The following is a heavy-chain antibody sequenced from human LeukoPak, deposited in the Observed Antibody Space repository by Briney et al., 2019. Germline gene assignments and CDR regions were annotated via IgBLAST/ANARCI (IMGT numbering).Heavy chain of an antibody. CDR1: GFTFSSYA. Sequence: PGGSLRLSCAASGFTFSSYAMSWVRQAPGKGLEWVSAISGSGGSTYYADSVKGRFTISRGNSKNTLYLQMNSLRAEDTAVYYCAKEGDILTGYTPRAFDYWGQGTLVTVSS. CDR2: ISGSGGST. CDR3: AKEGDILTGYTPRAFDY. V-gene: IGHV3-23*01. D-gene: IGHD3-9*01. J-gene: IGHJ4*02.